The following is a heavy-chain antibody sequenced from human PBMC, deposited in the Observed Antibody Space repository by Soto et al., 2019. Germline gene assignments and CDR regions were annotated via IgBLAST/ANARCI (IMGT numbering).Heavy chain of an antibody. CDR1: GFTFSSYG. CDR2: ISYDGSNK. V-gene: IGHV3-30*18. J-gene: IGHJ6*02. CDR3: AKAVQDFWSGYYTVVDYYYGMDV. Sequence: GGSLRLSCAASGFTFSSYGMHWVRQAPGKGLEWVAVISYDGSNKYYADSVKGRFTISRDNSKNTLYLQMNSLRAEDTAVYYCAKAVQDFWSGYYTVVDYYYGMDVWGQGTTVTVSS. D-gene: IGHD3-3*01.